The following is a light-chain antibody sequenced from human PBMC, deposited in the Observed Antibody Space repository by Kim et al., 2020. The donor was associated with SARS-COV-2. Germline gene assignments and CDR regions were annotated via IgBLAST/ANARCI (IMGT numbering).Light chain of an antibody. CDR1: QGISNS. Sequence: DIQMAQSPSSLSASVGDRVTITCRASQGISNSLAWYRQKPGKVPMLLIYGASTLQSGVPSRFSGSGSGTDFTLTISSLQPEDAATDYCQKYNSAPWTFGQGTKVEIK. V-gene: IGKV1-27*01. J-gene: IGKJ1*01. CDR3: QKYNSAPWT. CDR2: GAS.